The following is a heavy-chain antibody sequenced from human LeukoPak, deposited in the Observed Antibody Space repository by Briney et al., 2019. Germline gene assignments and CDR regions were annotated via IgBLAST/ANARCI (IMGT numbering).Heavy chain of an antibody. CDR3: ARDNGAY. Sequence: ASVKVSCKASGYTFTAGYYIHWVRQAPGQGLEWMGRINSYSGGTNYALKFQGRVTMTRDTSMSTAYMDLSSLTSDDTAVYFCARDNGAYWGQGTLVTVSS. CDR1: GYTFTAGYY. J-gene: IGHJ4*02. D-gene: IGHD2-8*01. V-gene: IGHV1-2*06. CDR2: INSYSGGT.